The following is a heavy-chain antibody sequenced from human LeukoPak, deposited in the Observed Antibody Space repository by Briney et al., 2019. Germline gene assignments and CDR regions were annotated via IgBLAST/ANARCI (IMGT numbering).Heavy chain of an antibody. CDR3: ARRRYGLGSYSDAFDI. CDR2: IDTAGGA. J-gene: IGHJ3*02. CDR1: GFTFISYD. D-gene: IGHD3-10*01. V-gene: IGHV3-13*04. Sequence: GGSLRLSCAASGFTFISYDMHWVRQPTGKGLEWVSGIDTAGGAYYAGSVKGRFTISRENAKNSLSLQMNSLRAGDTAVYYCARRRYGLGSYSDAFDIWGQGTMVTVSS.